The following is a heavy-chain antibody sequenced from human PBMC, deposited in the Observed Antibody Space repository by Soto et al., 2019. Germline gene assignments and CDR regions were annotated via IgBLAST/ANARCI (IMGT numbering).Heavy chain of an antibody. J-gene: IGHJ4*02. CDR3: ASQSRWNFDY. CDR1: CGSIGGYH. V-gene: IGHV4-59*08. D-gene: IGHD2-15*01. Sequence: PSETPCLTYPVSCGSIGGYHWGWIRQPPGKGLEWIGYIYYSGSTNYNPSLKSRVTISVDTSKNQFSLKLSSVTAADTAVYYCASQSRWNFDYWGQGTLVTVSS. CDR2: IYYSGST.